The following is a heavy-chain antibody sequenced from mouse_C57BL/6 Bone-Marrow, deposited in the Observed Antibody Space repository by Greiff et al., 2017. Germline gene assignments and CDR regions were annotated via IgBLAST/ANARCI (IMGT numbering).Heavy chain of an antibody. Sequence: EVQLQQSGPELVKPGASVKISCKASGYTFTDYYMNWVKQSHGKSLEWIGDINPNNGGTSYNQKFKGKATLTVDKSSSTAYMELRSLTSEDSAVYYCAPIYYDYGAYWGQGTLVTVSA. CDR3: APIYYDYGAY. CDR2: INPNNGGT. V-gene: IGHV1-26*01. CDR1: GYTFTDYY. D-gene: IGHD2-4*01. J-gene: IGHJ3*01.